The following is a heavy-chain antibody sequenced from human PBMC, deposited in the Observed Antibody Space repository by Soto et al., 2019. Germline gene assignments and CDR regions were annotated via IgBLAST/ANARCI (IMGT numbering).Heavy chain of an antibody. D-gene: IGHD3-9*01. Sequence: ASVKVSCKASGGTFSSYAISWVRQAPGQGLEWMGGIIPIFGTANYAQKFQGRVTITADESTSTAYMELSSLRSEDTAVYYCASKSFDVALPKPPYYYYGMDVWGQGTTVTVSS. V-gene: IGHV1-69*13. CDR1: GGTFSSYA. CDR2: IIPIFGTA. J-gene: IGHJ6*02. CDR3: ASKSFDVALPKPPYYYYGMDV.